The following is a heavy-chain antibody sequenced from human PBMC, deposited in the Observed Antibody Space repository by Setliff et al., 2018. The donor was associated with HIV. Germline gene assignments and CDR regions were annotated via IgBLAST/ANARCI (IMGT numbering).Heavy chain of an antibody. CDR2: IYNSGYT. CDR1: GGPISSGNYY. V-gene: IGHV4-39*01. CDR3: ARQGPLWFGEPPGI. J-gene: IGHJ6*04. D-gene: IGHD3-10*01. Sequence: SSETLSLTCTVSGGPISSGNYYWGWIRQPPEKGLEWLGSIYNSGYTHYNPSLKSRVTISVDTSKNQFSLGLTSVTAADTAVYYCARQGPLWFGEPPGIWGKGTTVTVSS.